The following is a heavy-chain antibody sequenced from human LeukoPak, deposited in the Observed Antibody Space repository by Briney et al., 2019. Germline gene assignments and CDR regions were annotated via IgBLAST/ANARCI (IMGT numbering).Heavy chain of an antibody. CDR3: ARPLVSITMIVVVITTSPGNEAEYFQH. CDR2: IYPGDSDT. V-gene: IGHV5-51*01. Sequence: GETLKISCKGSGYSVTSYWIDWVRQMPGKGLEWMGIIYPGDSDTRYSSSFQGQVTISADKSISTAYLQWSSLKASDTAMYYCARPLVSITMIVVVITTSPGNEAEYFQHWGQGTLVTVSS. D-gene: IGHD3-22*01. CDR1: GYSVTSYW. J-gene: IGHJ1*01.